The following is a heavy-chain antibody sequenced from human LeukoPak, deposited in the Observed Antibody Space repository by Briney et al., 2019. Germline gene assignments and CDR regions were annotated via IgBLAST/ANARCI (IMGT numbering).Heavy chain of an antibody. CDR3: AREGYYDSSGFYYSHAFDI. J-gene: IGHJ3*02. V-gene: IGHV4-59*01. CDR2: IYYSGGS. Sequence: PSETLSLTCTVSGGSISDYYWTWIRQPPGKGLEWIGYIYYSGGSNYNPSLKSRVSISVDTSKNQFSLKLSSVTAADTAVYYCAREGYYDSSGFYYSHAFDIWGQGTMVTVSS. D-gene: IGHD3-22*01. CDR1: GGSISDYY.